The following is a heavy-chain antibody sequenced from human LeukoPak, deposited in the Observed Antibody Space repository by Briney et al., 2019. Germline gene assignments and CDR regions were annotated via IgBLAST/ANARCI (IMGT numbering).Heavy chain of an antibody. CDR1: GFTFSAYA. CDR2: ISGHAEDT. CDR3: AKGLGDSRAYPILNV. Sequence: GGSLRLSCAASGFTFSAYAMSRVRQAPGRGLEWLSLISGHAEDTYYSDSVKGRFTISRDNSKNTLYLQMNTLRVEDTAIYYCAKGLGDSRAYPILNVWGQGTVITVSS. V-gene: IGHV3-23*01. J-gene: IGHJ3*01. D-gene: IGHD3-9*01.